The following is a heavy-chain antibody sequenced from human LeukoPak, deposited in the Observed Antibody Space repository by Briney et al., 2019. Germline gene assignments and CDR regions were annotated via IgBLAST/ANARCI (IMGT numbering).Heavy chain of an antibody. Sequence: GSLRLSCAASGFTFSTHSMSWVRQAPGKGPDWVSAISHDANYIFYADSVKGRFTVSRDNYRNTLYLQMNNLRAEDTAIYYCANSPWEIGFDNWGQGTRVTVSS. CDR1: GFTFSTHS. J-gene: IGHJ4*02. CDR2: ISHDANYI. V-gene: IGHV3-23*01. CDR3: ANSPWEIGFDN. D-gene: IGHD1-26*01.